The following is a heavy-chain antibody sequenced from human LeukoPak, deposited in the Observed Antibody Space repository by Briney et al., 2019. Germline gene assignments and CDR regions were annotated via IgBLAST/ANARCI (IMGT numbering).Heavy chain of an antibody. CDR2: IYYSGST. CDR3: ARVAPPTYCSGGSCYSAAFDI. D-gene: IGHD2-15*01. Sequence: PSQTLSLTCTVPGGSLSSGYYYWSWIRQPPGKGLEWNGYIYYSGSTYYNPSLKSRVSISVDTSKTQFSLKLSSVTAADTAVYYCARVAPPTYCSGGSCYSAAFDIWGQGTMVTVSS. V-gene: IGHV4-30-4*01. J-gene: IGHJ3*02. CDR1: GGSLSSGYYY.